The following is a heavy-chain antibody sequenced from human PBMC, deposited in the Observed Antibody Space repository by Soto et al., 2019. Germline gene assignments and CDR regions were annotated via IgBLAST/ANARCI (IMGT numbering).Heavy chain of an antibody. CDR1: GFTFSGSA. CDR3: TNQYYDRSGYYYAGSYYYGMDV. CDR2: IRSKANSYAT. Sequence: PRLSCAASGFTFSGSAMHWVRQASGKGLEWVGRIRSKANSYATAYAASVKGRFTISRDDSKNTAYLQMNSLKTEDTAVYYCTNQYYDRSGYYYAGSYYYGMDVWGQGTTVTVSS. V-gene: IGHV3-73*01. J-gene: IGHJ6*02. D-gene: IGHD3-22*01.